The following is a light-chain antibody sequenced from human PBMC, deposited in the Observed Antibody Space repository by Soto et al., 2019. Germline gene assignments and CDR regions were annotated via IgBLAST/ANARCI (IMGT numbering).Light chain of an antibody. CDR2: GAS. CDR1: QSVSSSY. CDR3: QQDGSSPSYT. J-gene: IGKJ2*01. V-gene: IGKV3-20*01. Sequence: EVVLTQSPGTLSLSPGERATLSSRASQSVSSSYLAWYQQKPGQAPRLLIYGASSRATGIPDRFSGSGSGTDFTLTISRLEPEDFAVYYCQQDGSSPSYTFGQGTKLEI.